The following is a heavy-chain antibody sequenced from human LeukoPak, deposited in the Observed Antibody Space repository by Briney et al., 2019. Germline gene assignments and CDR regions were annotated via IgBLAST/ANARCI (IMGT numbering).Heavy chain of an antibody. D-gene: IGHD1-14*01. CDR2: ISWNSGSI. Sequence: PGRSLRLSCAASGFTFDDYAMHWVRQAPGKGLEWVSGISWNSGSIGYADSVKGRFTISRDNSKNTLYLQMNSLRAEDTAVYYCAGGLGRTDYWGQGTLVTVSS. J-gene: IGHJ4*02. V-gene: IGHV3-9*01. CDR3: AGGLGRTDY. CDR1: GFTFDDYA.